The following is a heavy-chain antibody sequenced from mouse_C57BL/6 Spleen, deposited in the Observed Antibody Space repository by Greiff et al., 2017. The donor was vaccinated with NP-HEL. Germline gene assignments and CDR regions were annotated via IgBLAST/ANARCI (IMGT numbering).Heavy chain of an antibody. J-gene: IGHJ1*03. CDR2: IDPSDSYT. V-gene: IGHV1-59*01. CDR1: GYTFTSYW. CDR3: ARGHYGSSYLWYFDV. Sequence: QVQLQQPGAELVRPGTSVKLSCKASGYTFTSYWMHWVKQRPGQGLEWIGVIDPSDSYTNYNQKFKGKATLTVATSSSTAYMQLSSLTSEDSAVYYCARGHYGSSYLWYFDVWGTGTTVTVSS. D-gene: IGHD1-1*01.